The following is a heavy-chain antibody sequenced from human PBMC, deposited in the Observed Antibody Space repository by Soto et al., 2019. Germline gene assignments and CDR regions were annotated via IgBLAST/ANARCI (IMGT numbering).Heavy chain of an antibody. CDR3: ATRKGYCSGGSCHGPADYYYYMDV. D-gene: IGHD2-15*01. CDR2: ISSSGSTI. Sequence: GGSLRLSCAASGFTFSDYYMSWIRQAPGKGLEWVSYISSSGSTIYYADSVKGRFTISRDNAKNSLYLQMNSLRAEDTAVYYCATRKGYCSGGSCHGPADYYYYMDVWGKGTTVTVSS. J-gene: IGHJ6*03. CDR1: GFTFSDYY. V-gene: IGHV3-11*01.